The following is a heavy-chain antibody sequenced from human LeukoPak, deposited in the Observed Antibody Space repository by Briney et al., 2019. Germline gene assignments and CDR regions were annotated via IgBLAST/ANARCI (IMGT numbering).Heavy chain of an antibody. J-gene: IGHJ3*02. CDR2: IYYSGST. CDR1: GGSISSYY. V-gene: IGHV4-59*08. Sequence: SETLSLTCTVSGGSISSYYWSWIRQPPGKGLEWIGYIYYSGSTNYNPSLRSRVTISVDTSKNQFSLKLSSVTAADTAVYYCARLGGYSYGYSGAFDIWGQGTMVTVSS. CDR3: ARLGGYSYGYSGAFDI. D-gene: IGHD5-18*01.